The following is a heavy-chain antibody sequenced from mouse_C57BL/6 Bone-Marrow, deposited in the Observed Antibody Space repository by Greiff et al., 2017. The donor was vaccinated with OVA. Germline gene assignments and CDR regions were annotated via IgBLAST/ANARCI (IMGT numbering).Heavy chain of an antibody. CDR1: GYAFSSSW. CDR2: IYPGDGDT. Sequence: VQLQQSGPELVKPGASVKISCKASGYAFSSSWMNWVKQRPGKGLEWIGRIYPGDGDTNFTGKFKGKATLTADKSSSTAYMQLSSLTSEDSAVYVCARHEDGYYASYFDYWGQGTTLTVSS. J-gene: IGHJ2*01. D-gene: IGHD2-3*01. CDR3: ARHEDGYYASYFDY. V-gene: IGHV1-82*01.